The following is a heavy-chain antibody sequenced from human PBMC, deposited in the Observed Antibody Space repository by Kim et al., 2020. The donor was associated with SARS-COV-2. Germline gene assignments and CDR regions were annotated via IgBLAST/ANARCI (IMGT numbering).Heavy chain of an antibody. V-gene: IGHV1-46*01. J-gene: IGHJ4*02. Sequence: GSTSYAQKFQGRVTMTRDTSTSTVYMELSSLRSEDTAVYYCAIVGATVGNLGQGTLVTVSS. CDR3: AIVGATVGN. CDR2: GST. D-gene: IGHD1-26*01.